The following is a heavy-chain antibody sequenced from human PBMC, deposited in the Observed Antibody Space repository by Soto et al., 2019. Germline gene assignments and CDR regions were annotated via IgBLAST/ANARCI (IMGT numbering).Heavy chain of an antibody. CDR2: ISGNGGST. Sequence: HPGGSLRLSCAASGFTFSSYAMRWVRQAPGKGLEWVSAISGNGGSTYYADSVKGRFTISRDNSKNTLYLQMNSLRAEDTAVYYCAKVPPGADVAGTDYWGQGTLVPVSS. J-gene: IGHJ4*02. CDR3: AKVPPGADVAGTDY. D-gene: IGHD6-19*01. V-gene: IGHV3-23*01. CDR1: GFTFSSYA.